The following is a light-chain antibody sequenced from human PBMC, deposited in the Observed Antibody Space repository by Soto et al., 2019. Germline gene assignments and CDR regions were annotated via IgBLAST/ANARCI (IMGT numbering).Light chain of an antibody. J-gene: IGLJ3*02. Sequence: QSVPTQPASVSGSPGQSITISCTGARSAVSWCQHHPGKAPQLIIYEDNKRPSRVSNRFSGSKSGNTASLTIPGLQAEDEATYCISDDGMMFGGGTKVTVL. CDR2: EDN. CDR3: SDDGMM. CDR1: RSAV. V-gene: IGLV2-23*01.